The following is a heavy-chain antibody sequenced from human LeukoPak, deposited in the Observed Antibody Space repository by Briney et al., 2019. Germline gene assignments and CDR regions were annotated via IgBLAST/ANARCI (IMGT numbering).Heavy chain of an antibody. D-gene: IGHD2-2*01. CDR1: GYTFTGYY. CDR3: ARGSSIHVLLYHYYYMDV. J-gene: IGHJ6*03. V-gene: IGHV1-2*02. CDR2: INPSSGRT. Sequence: ASVKVSCKASGYTFTGYYMHWVRQAPGQGLEWMGWINPSSGRTNYAQNFQDRVAMTRDTSISTAYMELSSLRSDDTAVYYCARGSSIHVLLYHYYYMDVWGKGTTVAVSS.